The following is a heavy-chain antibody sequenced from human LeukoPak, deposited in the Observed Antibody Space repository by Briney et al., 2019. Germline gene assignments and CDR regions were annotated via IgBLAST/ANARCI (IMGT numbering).Heavy chain of an antibody. J-gene: IGHJ4*02. Sequence: GGSLRLSCAASGFTFSSYSMNWVRQAPGKGLEWISSISTSNRAIYYADSVKGRFTISRDNAKNSLYLQMNSLRAEDTAVYYCARDSSGYQWGQGTLVTVSS. D-gene: IGHD3-22*01. CDR2: ISTSNRAI. CDR3: ARDSSGYQ. CDR1: GFTFSSYS. V-gene: IGHV3-48*04.